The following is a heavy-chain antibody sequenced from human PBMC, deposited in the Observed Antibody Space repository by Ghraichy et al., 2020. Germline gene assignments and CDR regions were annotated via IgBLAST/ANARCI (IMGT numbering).Heavy chain of an antibody. Sequence: LSLTCAASGFTFSTYSMNWVRQAPGKGLEWVSSISSSSSYIYYVDSVKGRFTISRDNAKNSLYLQMNSLRAEDTAVYYCAREKKYDILTGYSFWGQGTLVTVSS. CDR1: GFTFSTYS. CDR3: AREKKYDILTGYSF. CDR2: ISSSSSYI. J-gene: IGHJ4*02. D-gene: IGHD3-9*01. V-gene: IGHV3-21*01.